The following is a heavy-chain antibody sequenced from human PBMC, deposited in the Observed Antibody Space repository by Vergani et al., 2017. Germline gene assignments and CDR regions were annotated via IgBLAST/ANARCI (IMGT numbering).Heavy chain of an antibody. CDR3: ARGGTGERNWNDPRRWFHP. J-gene: IGHJ5*02. D-gene: IGHD1-1*01. Sequence: QVQLQQWGAGLLKPSETLSLTCAVYGGSFSGYYWSWIRQPPGKGLEWIGEINHSGSTNYNPSLKSRVTISVDTSKNQFSLKLSSVTAADTAVYYCARGGTGERNWNDPRRWFHPWGQGTLVTVSS. V-gene: IGHV4-34*01. CDR2: INHSGST. CDR1: GGSFSGYY.